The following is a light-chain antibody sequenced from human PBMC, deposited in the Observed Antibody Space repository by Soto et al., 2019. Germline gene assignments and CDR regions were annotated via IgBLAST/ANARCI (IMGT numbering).Light chain of an antibody. V-gene: IGKV3-15*01. Sequence: EIVSTQSPATLSVSPGERATLSCRASQGVGSTLAWYQQEPGRAPRLLIYDASTRAAGIPARFSGDGSGTEFTLTISGLQSDDFAVYYCQHYMTWPLTFGGGTKVDIK. CDR2: DAS. CDR1: QGVGST. J-gene: IGKJ4*01. CDR3: QHYMTWPLT.